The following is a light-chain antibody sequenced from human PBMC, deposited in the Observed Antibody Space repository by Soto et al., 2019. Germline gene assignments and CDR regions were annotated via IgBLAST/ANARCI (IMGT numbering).Light chain of an antibody. Sequence: EIVLTQSPGTLSLSPGERATLSCRASQSVSSSYLAWYQHKPGQAPRLLIYGASSRATGIPDRFSGSGSGTDFTLTISRLEPEALAVYYCQQYGSSPHTFGQGTKLEIK. CDR2: GAS. J-gene: IGKJ2*01. CDR1: QSVSSSY. CDR3: QQYGSSPHT. V-gene: IGKV3-20*01.